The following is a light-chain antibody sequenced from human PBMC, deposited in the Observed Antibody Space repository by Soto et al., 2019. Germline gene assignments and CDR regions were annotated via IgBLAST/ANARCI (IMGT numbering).Light chain of an antibody. J-gene: IGKJ1*01. CDR3: QQYGISPPT. V-gene: IGKV3-20*01. CDR1: QSVSSSY. Sequence: EIVLTQSPGTLSLSPGERATLSCRASQSVSSSYLAWYQQKPGQAPRLLIYGASSRGSGIPDRFSGSGSGTDFTLNISRLEPEDFALYYCQQYGISPPTFGQGTKVEVK. CDR2: GAS.